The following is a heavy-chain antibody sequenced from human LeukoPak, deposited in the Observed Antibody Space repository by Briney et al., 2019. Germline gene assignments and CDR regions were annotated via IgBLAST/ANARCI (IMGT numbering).Heavy chain of an antibody. Sequence: SETLRLTCTVSGGSISSYYWSWIRQPAGKGLEWIGRIYSSGSTNYNPSLNSRVTMSVDTSKNQFSLKLSSVTAADTAVYYCARGPWMTTVTTGGGLDFWGQGTLVTVSS. V-gene: IGHV4-4*07. CDR1: GGSISSYY. D-gene: IGHD4-17*01. CDR2: IYSSGST. CDR3: ARGPWMTTVTTGGGLDF. J-gene: IGHJ4*02.